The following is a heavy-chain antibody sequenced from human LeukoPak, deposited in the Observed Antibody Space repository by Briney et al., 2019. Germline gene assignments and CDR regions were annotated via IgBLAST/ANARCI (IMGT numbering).Heavy chain of an antibody. D-gene: IGHD2-15*01. CDR2: ITASGDRT. J-gene: IGHJ4*02. CDR3: ARRDIVVVVSASDY. CDR1: GSTFSSYA. Sequence: PGGSLRLSCATSGSTFSSYAMSWVRQAPGKGLEWVSGITASGDRTFYGDSVRGRFTMSRDNSKNTVYLQMNSLRVDDTAVYYCARRDIVVVVSASDYWGQGTLVTVSS. V-gene: IGHV3-23*01.